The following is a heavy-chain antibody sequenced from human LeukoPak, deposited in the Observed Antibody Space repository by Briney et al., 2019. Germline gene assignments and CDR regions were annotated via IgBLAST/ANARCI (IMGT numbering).Heavy chain of an antibody. J-gene: IGHJ6*03. V-gene: IGHV4-38-2*02. CDR1: GYSISSGYY. CDR2: IYHSGST. Sequence: SETLSLTCTVSGYSISSGYYWDWIRRPPGKGLEWIGGIYHSGSTYYNPSLKSRVTISVDTSKNHFSLKLSSVTAADTALYFCARADYSSSWSHYYYYMDVWGTGTTVTVSS. CDR3: ARADYSSSWSHYYYYMDV. D-gene: IGHD6-13*01.